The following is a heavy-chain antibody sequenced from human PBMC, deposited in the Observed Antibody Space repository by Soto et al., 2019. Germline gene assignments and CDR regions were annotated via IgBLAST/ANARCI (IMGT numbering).Heavy chain of an antibody. D-gene: IGHD6-13*01. CDR1: GYSFTSYW. Sequence: PGESLKISCKGSGYSFTSYWISWVRQMPGKGLEWMGRIDPSDSYTNYSPSFQGHVTISADKSISTAYLQWSSLKASDTAMYYCARHVPSSWLGDYYYGKDVWGQGTTVTVSS. CDR3: ARHVPSSWLGDYYYGKDV. CDR2: IDPSDSYT. J-gene: IGHJ6*02. V-gene: IGHV5-10-1*01.